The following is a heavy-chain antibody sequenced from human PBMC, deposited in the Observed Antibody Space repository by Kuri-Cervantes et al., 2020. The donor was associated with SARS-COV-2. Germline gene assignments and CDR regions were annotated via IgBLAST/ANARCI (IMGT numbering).Heavy chain of an antibody. J-gene: IGHJ4*02. CDR1: GYSISSGYY. CDR2: IYHSGST. V-gene: IGHV4-38-2*02. D-gene: IGHD5-12*01. Sequence: SETLSLTCTVSGYSISSGYYWGWIRQPPGKGLEWIGSIYHSGSTYYNPSLKSRVTISVDTSNNQFSLKLSSVTAADTAVYYCARGEDRGYSGYDIYYFDYWGQGTLVTASS. CDR3: ARGEDRGYSGYDIYYFDY.